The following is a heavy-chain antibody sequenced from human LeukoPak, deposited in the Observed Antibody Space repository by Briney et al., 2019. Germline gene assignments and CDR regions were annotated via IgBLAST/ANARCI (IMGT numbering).Heavy chain of an antibody. CDR3: ARDTGIAVAGNYLDY. CDR2: ISWNSNEI. V-gene: IGHV3-9*01. J-gene: IGHJ4*02. D-gene: IGHD6-19*01. Sequence: PGGSLRLSCAASGFAFDDNAMHWVRKAPGKGLEWVSGISWNSNEIVYAASVKGRFTISRDNAKKSLYLQMNSLRPEDTAFYYCARDTGIAVAGNYLDYWGQGTLVTVSS. CDR1: GFAFDDNA.